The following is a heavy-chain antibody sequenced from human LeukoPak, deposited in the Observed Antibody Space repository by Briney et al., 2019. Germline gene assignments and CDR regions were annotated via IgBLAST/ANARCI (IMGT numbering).Heavy chain of an antibody. CDR1: GYTFTNSD. CDR2: MNTKTGNT. D-gene: IGHD3-16*01. J-gene: IGHJ4*02. CDR3: VAMLY. Sequence: ASVKVSCKASGYTFTNSDINWVRQAPGQGLEWMGWMNTKTGNTGFAQKLQGRVTMSMDTSITTAYMEVTSLRSEDTAVYYCVAMLYWSQGTLVTVSS. V-gene: IGHV1-8*01.